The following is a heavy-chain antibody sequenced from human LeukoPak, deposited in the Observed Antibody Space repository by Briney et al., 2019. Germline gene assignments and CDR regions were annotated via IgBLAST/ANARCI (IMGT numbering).Heavy chain of an antibody. CDR3: AKDQHSGSYLYAFDI. D-gene: IGHD1-26*01. CDR2: IGGSEGST. V-gene: IGHV3-23*01. CDR1: GFTFSSFA. J-gene: IGHJ3*02. Sequence: GGSLSLSCGASGFTFSSFAVSWVRRAPAKGLVWVSAIGGSEGSTYYAGAVRGRFTRSRDNSNTSIYLQMNSLRAEDTAVYYCAKDQHSGSYLYAFDIWGQGTMVTVSS.